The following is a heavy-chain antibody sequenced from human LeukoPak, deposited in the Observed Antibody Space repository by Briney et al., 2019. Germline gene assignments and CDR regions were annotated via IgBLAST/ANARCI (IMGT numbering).Heavy chain of an antibody. CDR2: IYYSGST. CDR1: GGSISSYY. V-gene: IGHV4-59*08. J-gene: IGHJ4*02. D-gene: IGHD3-3*01. CDR3: ARHGAYDFWSGYSVFFDY. Sequence: SETLSLTCTVSGGSISSYYWSWIRQPPGKGLEWIGYIYYSGSTNYNPSLKSRATISVDTSKNQFSLKLSSVTAADTAVYYCARHGAYDFWSGYSVFFDYWGQGTLVTVSS.